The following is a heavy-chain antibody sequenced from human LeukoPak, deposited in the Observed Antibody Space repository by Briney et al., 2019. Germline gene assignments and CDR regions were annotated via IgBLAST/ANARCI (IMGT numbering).Heavy chain of an antibody. CDR1: GGSVSNSLYY. CDR3: ARVLRAASWRSYDY. D-gene: IGHD5-18*01. V-gene: IGHV4-61*01. Sequence: TSETLSLTCTVSGGSVSNSLYYWSWIRQPPGKGLEWIGYIYYNGDTNYNPSLKSRVIISIDTSSNQFSLRLNSMTAADTAVYYCARVLRAASWRSYDYWGQGSLVTVSS. CDR2: IYYNGDT. J-gene: IGHJ4*02.